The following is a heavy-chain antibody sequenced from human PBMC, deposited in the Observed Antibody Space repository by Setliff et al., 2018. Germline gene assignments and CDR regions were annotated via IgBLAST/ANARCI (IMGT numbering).Heavy chain of an antibody. Sequence: SETLSLTCAVSGGSVTSDSWWSWVRQSPGKGLEWIAEIDRTEGTNHNPSLKSRVFISLDKSKNEVSLTLSSVTAADTAVYYCARDPTSGSYRGAWYFDLWGRGALVTVSS. V-gene: IGHV4-4*02. CDR2: IDRTEGT. CDR3: ARDPTSGSYRGAWYFDL. D-gene: IGHD1-26*01. J-gene: IGHJ2*01. CDR1: GGSVTSDSW.